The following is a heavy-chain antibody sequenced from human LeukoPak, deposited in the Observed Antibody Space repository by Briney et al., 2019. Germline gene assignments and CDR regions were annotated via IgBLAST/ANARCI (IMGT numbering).Heavy chain of an antibody. V-gene: IGHV3-30*04. CDR3: ARVGSGWHIDY. D-gene: IGHD6-19*01. J-gene: IGHJ4*02. Sequence: GGSLRLSCAASGFTFSSYAMHWVRQAPGKGLEWVAVISYDGSNKYYADSVKGRFTISRDNSKNTLYLQMNSLRAEDTAVYYCARVGSGWHIDYWGQGTLVTVSS. CDR2: ISYDGSNK. CDR1: GFTFSSYA.